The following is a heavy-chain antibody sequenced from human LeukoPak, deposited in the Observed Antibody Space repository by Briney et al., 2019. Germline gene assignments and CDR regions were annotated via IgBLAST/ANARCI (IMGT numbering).Heavy chain of an antibody. D-gene: IGHD3-10*01. CDR1: GFTFSSYS. CDR3: ARSARGVIFDV. Sequence: GGSLRLSCAASGFTFSSYSMNWVRQAPGKGLEWVAVVSYDGTETKYADSVKGRLNLSRDNSKNTVYLQMNSLTFEDTAVYYCARSARGVIFDVWGKGTTVIVSS. V-gene: IGHV3-30*03. CDR2: VSYDGTET. J-gene: IGHJ6*04.